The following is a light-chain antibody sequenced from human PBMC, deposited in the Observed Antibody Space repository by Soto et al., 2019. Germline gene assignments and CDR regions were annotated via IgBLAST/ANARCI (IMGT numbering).Light chain of an antibody. Sequence: DIQMTQSPSSLSASVGDRVTITCRASQSIRDDLGWYQQKPGKAPKRLIYGASTLQNGVPLRFSGSGSGTEFTLTISSLQPDDFATYYCQQYNSVSLLTFGGGTKVDIK. V-gene: IGKV1-17*01. CDR3: QQYNSVSLLT. CDR2: GAS. J-gene: IGKJ4*01. CDR1: QSIRDD.